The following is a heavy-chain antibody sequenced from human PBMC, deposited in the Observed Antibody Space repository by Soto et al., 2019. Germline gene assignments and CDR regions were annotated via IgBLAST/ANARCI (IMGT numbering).Heavy chain of an antibody. Sequence: PSETLSLTCTVSGGSISSYYWSWIRQPPGKGLEWIGYIYYSGSTNYNPSLKSRVTISVDTSKNQFSLKLSSVTAADTAVYYCARQELLKLDYWGQGTLVTVSS. CDR2: IYYSGST. CDR1: GGSISSYY. CDR3: ARQELLKLDY. V-gene: IGHV4-59*08. J-gene: IGHJ4*02. D-gene: IGHD2-15*01.